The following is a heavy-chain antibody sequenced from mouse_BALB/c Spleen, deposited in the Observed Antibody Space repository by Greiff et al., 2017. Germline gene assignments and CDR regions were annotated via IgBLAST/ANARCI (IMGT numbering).Heavy chain of an antibody. CDR2: IDTSDSYT. J-gene: IGHJ2*01. CDR1: GYTFTDYW. V-gene: IGHV1-69*01. Sequence: QVQLQQPGAELVMPGASVKMSCKASGYTFTDYWMHWVKQRPGQGLEWIGAIDTSDSYTSYNQKFKGKATLTVDESSSTAYMQLSSLTSEDSAVYYCARGYYGCSFDYWGQGTTLTVSS. CDR3: ARGYYGCSFDY. D-gene: IGHD1-1*01.